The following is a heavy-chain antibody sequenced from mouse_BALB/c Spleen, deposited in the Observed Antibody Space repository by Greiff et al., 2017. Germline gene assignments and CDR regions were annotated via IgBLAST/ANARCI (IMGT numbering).Heavy chain of an antibody. Sequence: QVQLQQSGPGLVQPSQSLSITCTVSGFSLTSYGVHWVRQSPGKGLEWLGVIWSGGSTDYNAAFISRLSISKDNSKSQVFFKMNSLQANDTAIYYCARNYYGSSGLDYWGQGTTLTVSS. CDR3: ARNYYGSSGLDY. D-gene: IGHD1-1*01. V-gene: IGHV2-2*02. J-gene: IGHJ2*01. CDR2: IWSGGST. CDR1: GFSLTSYG.